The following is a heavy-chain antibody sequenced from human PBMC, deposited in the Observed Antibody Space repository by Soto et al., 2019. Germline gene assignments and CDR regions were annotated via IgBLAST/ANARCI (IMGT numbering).Heavy chain of an antibody. Sequence: GASVKVSCKASGYTFTSYDINWVRQATGQGLEWMGWMNPNSGNTAYAQRFQGRVTMTRNTSISTAYMELSSLRSEDTAVYYCAIDRRYGDLDFWGQGTLVTVSS. J-gene: IGHJ4*02. V-gene: IGHV1-8*01. CDR1: GYTFTSYD. D-gene: IGHD4-17*01. CDR3: AIDRRYGDLDF. CDR2: MNPNSGNT.